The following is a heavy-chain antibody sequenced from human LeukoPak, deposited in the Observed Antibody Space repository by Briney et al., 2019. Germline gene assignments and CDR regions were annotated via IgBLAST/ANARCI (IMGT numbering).Heavy chain of an antibody. Sequence: GGSLRLSCAGSGFSVSNYYMSWVRQAPGKGLEWVSACGTSDDTYYADSVRGRFTISRDNAKNTVYLQMSSLRAEDTAVYYCAQKTPGTHPFDYWGQGTLVTVSS. D-gene: IGHD6-13*01. J-gene: IGHJ4*02. CDR3: AQKTPGTHPFDY. CDR1: GFSVSNYY. CDR2: CGTSDDT. V-gene: IGHV3-53*01.